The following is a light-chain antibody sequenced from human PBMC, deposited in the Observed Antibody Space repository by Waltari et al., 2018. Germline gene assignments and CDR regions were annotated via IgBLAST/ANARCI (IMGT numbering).Light chain of an antibody. CDR3: QSYDNRNHWV. Sequence: NFMLTQPLSVSESPGKTVTISCTPSSGSIATNYVQWYQQRPGSSPTAVIYEDNQRPSGVPYRFSGSIDSSSNSASLTISGLKTEDEADYYCQSYDNRNHWVFGGGTKLTVL. J-gene: IGLJ3*02. CDR2: EDN. CDR1: SGSIATNY. V-gene: IGLV6-57*01.